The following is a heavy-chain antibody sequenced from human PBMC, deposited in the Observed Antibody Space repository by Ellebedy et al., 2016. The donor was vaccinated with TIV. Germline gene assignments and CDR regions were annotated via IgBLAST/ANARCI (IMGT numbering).Heavy chain of an antibody. CDR2: IWYDGSNK. Sequence: PGGSLRLSCAASGFTFSSYGMHWVRQAPGKGLEWVAVIWYDGSNKYYADSVKGRFTISRDNSKNTLYLQMNSLRAEDTAVYYCARGDYYDSSGYVDYWGQGTLVTVSS. J-gene: IGHJ4*02. CDR3: ARGDYYDSSGYVDY. CDR1: GFTFSSYG. V-gene: IGHV3-33*01. D-gene: IGHD3-22*01.